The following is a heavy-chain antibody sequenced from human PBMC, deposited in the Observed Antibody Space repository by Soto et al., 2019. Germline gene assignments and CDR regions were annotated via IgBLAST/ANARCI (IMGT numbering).Heavy chain of an antibody. J-gene: IGHJ4*02. CDR2: IYYSGST. CDR1: NCSLSINY. V-gene: IGHV4-59*01. D-gene: IGHD3-10*01. Sequence: LSVTCTVSNCSLSINYLSWIRQSPGKGLEWIGNIYYSGSTNYNPSLKSRVTMSVDTSKNQFTLKLSSVTAADTGVYFCARSFMVPVDFFDYWGQGTPVTVSS. CDR3: ARSFMVPVDFFDY.